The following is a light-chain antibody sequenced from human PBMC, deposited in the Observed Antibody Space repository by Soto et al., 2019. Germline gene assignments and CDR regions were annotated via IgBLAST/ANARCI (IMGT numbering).Light chain of an antibody. CDR3: QQYENLPT. Sequence: DIHMTQSPSSLSASVGARVTITCQASQNIHNYLNWYQQKPGRAPKLRIYDASNLEAGVPSRFRGSGSGTDFTFTISRLQPEDIATYYCQQYENLPTFGQGTRLEI. V-gene: IGKV1-33*01. CDR2: DAS. CDR1: QNIHNY. J-gene: IGKJ5*01.